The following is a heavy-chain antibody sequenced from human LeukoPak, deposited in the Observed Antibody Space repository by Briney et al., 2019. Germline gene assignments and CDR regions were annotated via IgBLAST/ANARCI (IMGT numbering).Heavy chain of an antibody. CDR1: GYTFTGYY. V-gene: IGHV1-2*02. CDR2: INPNSGGT. D-gene: IGHD3-10*01. CDR3: ASESFYGSGSYYHYYYYGMDV. Sequence: GASVKVSCKASGYTFTGYYMHWVRQAPGQGLEWMGWINPNSGGTNYAQKFRGRVTMTRDTSISTAYMELSRLRSDDTAVYYCASESFYGSGSYYHYYYYGMDVWGQGTTVTVSS. J-gene: IGHJ6*02.